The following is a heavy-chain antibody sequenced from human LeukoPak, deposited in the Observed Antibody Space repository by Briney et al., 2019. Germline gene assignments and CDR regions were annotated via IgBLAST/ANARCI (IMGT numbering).Heavy chain of an antibody. V-gene: IGHV4-38-2*01. Sequence: SETRSLTCAVSGYSISSGYYWGWIRQPPGKGLEWIGSIYHSGSTYYNPSLKSRVTISVDTSKNQFSLKLSSVTAADTAVYYCAMIVVVPAAIPYWYFDLWGRGTLVTVSS. CDR1: GYSISSGYY. CDR3: AMIVVVPAAIPYWYFDL. D-gene: IGHD2-2*01. J-gene: IGHJ2*01. CDR2: IYHSGST.